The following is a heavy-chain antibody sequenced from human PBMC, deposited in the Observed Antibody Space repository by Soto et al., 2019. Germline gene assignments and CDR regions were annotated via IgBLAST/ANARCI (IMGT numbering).Heavy chain of an antibody. CDR1: GFTFSNYA. CDR3: AKRSPRHAFDI. V-gene: IGHV3-23*01. Sequence: PGGSLRLSCAASGFTFSNYAMSWVRQAPGKGLEWVSVISSGGSTYYADSVKGRFTISRGNSKNTLNLQMNSLRAEDTAVYYCAKRSPRHAFDIWGQGTMVTVSS. CDR2: ISSGGST. J-gene: IGHJ3*02. D-gene: IGHD1-26*01.